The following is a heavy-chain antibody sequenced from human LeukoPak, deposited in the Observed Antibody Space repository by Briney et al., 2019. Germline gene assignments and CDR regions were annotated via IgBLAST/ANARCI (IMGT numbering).Heavy chain of an antibody. CDR2: ISGSGGST. CDR1: RFTFGSFSSFD. CDR3: AKDARPIAVAGIVNWFDP. D-gene: IGHD6-19*01. Sequence: GGSLRLSCAASRFTFGSFSSFDMSWVRQAPGKGLEWVSAISGSGGSTYYADSVKGRFTISRDNSKNTLYLQMNSLRAEDTAVYYCAKDARPIAVAGIVNWFDPWGQGTLVTVSS. J-gene: IGHJ5*02. V-gene: IGHV3-23*01.